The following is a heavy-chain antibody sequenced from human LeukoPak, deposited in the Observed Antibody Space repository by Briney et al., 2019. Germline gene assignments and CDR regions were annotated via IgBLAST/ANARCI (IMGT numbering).Heavy chain of an antibody. CDR3: ARIAAGGANHFDY. D-gene: IGHD6-13*01. J-gene: IGHJ4*02. CDR1: GDSVSSNSAA. V-gene: IGHV6-1*01. CDR2: TYCRSKWHN. Sequence: AWQTLSLTCAISGDSVSSNSAAWNWIRQSPSRGLEWLGRTYCRSKWHNDYAVSVKSRININSDTSKNQFSLQLNSGIPEDTAVYYCARIAAGGANHFDYWGQGTLVTVSS.